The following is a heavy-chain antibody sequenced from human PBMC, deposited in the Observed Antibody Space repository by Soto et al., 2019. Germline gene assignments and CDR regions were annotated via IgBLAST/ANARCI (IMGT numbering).Heavy chain of an antibody. CDR2: ISSSSSYI. CDR3: ARAIGDCSSTSCPMNY. Sequence: EVQLVESGGGLVKPGGSLRLSCAASGFTFSSYSMNWVRQAPGKGLEWVSSISSSSSYIYYADSVKGRFTISRDNAKNSLYLQTNSLRAEDTAVYYCARAIGDCSSTSCPMNYWGQGTLVTVSS. CDR1: GFTFSSYS. D-gene: IGHD2-2*01. J-gene: IGHJ4*02. V-gene: IGHV3-21*01.